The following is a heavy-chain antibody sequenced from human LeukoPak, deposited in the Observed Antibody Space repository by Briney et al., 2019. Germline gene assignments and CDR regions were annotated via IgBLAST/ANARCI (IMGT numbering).Heavy chain of an antibody. CDR1: GGSISRYY. CDR2: ISYSGTT. J-gene: IGHJ4*02. D-gene: IGHD3-3*01. CDR3: ARTELRFLNWLFFDY. V-gene: IGHV4-59*01. Sequence: PSETLSLTCTVSGGSISRYYWSWIRQPPGKGLEWIGYISYSGTTNYNASLKSRVTISVDTSNHQLSLKLTSVTAADTAVYFCARTELRFLNWLFFDYWGQGTGVTVSS.